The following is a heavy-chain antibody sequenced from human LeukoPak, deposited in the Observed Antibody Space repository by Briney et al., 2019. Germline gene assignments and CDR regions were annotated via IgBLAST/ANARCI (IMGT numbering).Heavy chain of an antibody. Sequence: PGWSLRLSCAASGFAFSDYWMSWVRQAPGKGLEWVSVIYSGGNTYYADSVKGRFTISRDNSKNSLYLQMNSLRAEDTAVYYCATSPSTGVWGQGTLVTVSS. CDR2: IYSGGNT. D-gene: IGHD1-14*01. CDR1: GFAFSDYW. CDR3: ATSPSTGV. J-gene: IGHJ4*02. V-gene: IGHV3-53*01.